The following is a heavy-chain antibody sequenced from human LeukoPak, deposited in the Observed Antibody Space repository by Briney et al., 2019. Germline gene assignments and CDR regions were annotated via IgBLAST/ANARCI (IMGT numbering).Heavy chain of an antibody. Sequence: ASVKVSCKASGYTFTSYGISWVRQAPGQGLEWMGWISAYNGNTDYAQKLQGRVTMTTDTSTSTSYMELRSLRSDDTAVYYCARGVYSNYQNWLARWGQGTLVTVSS. V-gene: IGHV1-18*01. J-gene: IGHJ5*02. CDR3: ARGVYSNYQNWLAR. D-gene: IGHD4-11*01. CDR1: GYTFTSYG. CDR2: ISAYNGNT.